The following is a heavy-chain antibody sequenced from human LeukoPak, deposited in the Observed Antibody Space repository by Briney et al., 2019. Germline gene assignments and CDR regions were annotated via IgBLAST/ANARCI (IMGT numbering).Heavy chain of an antibody. CDR3: ARGDYGDYAGRFDY. J-gene: IGHJ4*02. D-gene: IGHD4-17*01. Sequence: SETLSLTCTVSGGPISSGGYYWSWIRQHPGKGLEWIGYIYYSGSTYYNPSLKSRVTISVDTSKNQFSLKLSSVTAADTAVYYCARGDYGDYAGRFDYWGQGTLVTVSS. CDR2: IYYSGST. V-gene: IGHV4-31*03. CDR1: GGPISSGGYY.